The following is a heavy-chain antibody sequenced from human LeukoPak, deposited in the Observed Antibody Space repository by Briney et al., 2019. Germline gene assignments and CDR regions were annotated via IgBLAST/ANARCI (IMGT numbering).Heavy chain of an antibody. J-gene: IGHJ5*02. CDR1: AYTFTSYD. CDR2: MNPNSGNT. D-gene: IGHD3-10*01. V-gene: IGHV1-8*01. Sequence: GASVKVSCKASAYTFTSYDINWVRQATGQGLEWMGWMNPNSGNTGYAQKFQGRVTMTRNTSISTAYMELSSLRSEDTAVYYCVRSARVWFGELRGWFDPWGQGTLVTVSS. CDR3: VRSARVWFGELRGWFDP.